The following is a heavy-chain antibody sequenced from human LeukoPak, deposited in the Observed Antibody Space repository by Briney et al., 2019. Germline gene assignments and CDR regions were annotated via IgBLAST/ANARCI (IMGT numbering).Heavy chain of an antibody. CDR3: ARGEVNTMVRFGVYVAFDI. Sequence: GGSLRLSCAASGFTFSSYAMHWVRQAPGKGLEWVAVISYDGSNKYYADSVKGRFTISRDNSKNTPYLQMNSLRAEDTAVYYCARGEVNTMVRFGVYVAFDIWGQGTMVTVSS. J-gene: IGHJ3*02. V-gene: IGHV3-30*04. CDR1: GFTFSSYA. CDR2: ISYDGSNK. D-gene: IGHD3-10*01.